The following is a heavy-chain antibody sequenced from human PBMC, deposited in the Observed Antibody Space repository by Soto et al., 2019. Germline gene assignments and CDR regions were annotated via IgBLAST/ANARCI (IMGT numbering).Heavy chain of an antibody. CDR3: ARGRQQLVYGMDV. CDR2: IWYDGSNK. V-gene: IGHV3-33*01. CDR1: GFTFSSYG. J-gene: IGHJ6*02. D-gene: IGHD6-13*01. Sequence: GGSLRLSCAASGFTFSSYGMHWVRQAPGKGLEWVAVIWYDGSNKYYADSVKGRFTISRDNSKNTLYLQMNSLRAEDTAVYYCARGRQQLVYGMDVWGQGTTVTVSS.